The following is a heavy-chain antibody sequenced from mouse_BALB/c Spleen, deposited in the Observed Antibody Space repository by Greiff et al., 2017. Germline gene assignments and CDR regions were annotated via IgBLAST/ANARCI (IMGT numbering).Heavy chain of an antibody. J-gene: IGHJ3*01. CDR2: ISSGGSYT. Sequence: EVLLVESGGGLVKPGGSLKLSCAASGFTFSSYAMSWVRQSPEKRLEWVAEISSGGSYTYYPDTVTGRFTISRDNAKNTLYLEMSSLRSEDTAMYYCARDNYRYDGAYWGQGTLVTVSA. CDR1: GFTFSSYA. D-gene: IGHD2-14*01. CDR3: ARDNYRYDGAY. V-gene: IGHV5-9-4*01.